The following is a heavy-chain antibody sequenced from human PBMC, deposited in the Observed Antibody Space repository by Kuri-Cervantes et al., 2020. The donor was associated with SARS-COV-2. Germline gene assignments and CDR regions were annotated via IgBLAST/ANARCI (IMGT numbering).Heavy chain of an antibody. V-gene: IGHV4-30-4*01. Sequence: SETLSLTCTVSGGSISSGDYYWSWIRQPPGKGLEWIGYIYYSGSTYYNPSLKSRVTISVDTSKNQFSLKLSSVTATDTAVYYCDRGGGGYCSSTSCYYYYYGMDAWGQGTTVTVSS. J-gene: IGHJ6*02. CDR2: IYYSGST. CDR3: DRGGGGYCSSTSCYYYYYGMDA. D-gene: IGHD2-2*01. CDR1: GGSISSGDYY.